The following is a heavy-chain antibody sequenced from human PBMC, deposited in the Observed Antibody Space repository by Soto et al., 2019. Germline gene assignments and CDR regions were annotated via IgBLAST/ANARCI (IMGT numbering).Heavy chain of an antibody. CDR3: ARGQLHDNY. D-gene: IGHD6-6*01. CDR2: MNPNSGNT. J-gene: IGHJ4*02. V-gene: IGHV1-8*01. CDR1: GYSFTSYD. Sequence: APMQVSRKASGYSFTSYDIDWVRQATGQGLEWMGWMNPNSGNTGYAQKFQGRVTMTRNTSISTAYMELSSLRSEDTAVYYCARGQLHDNYWGQGTLVTVSS.